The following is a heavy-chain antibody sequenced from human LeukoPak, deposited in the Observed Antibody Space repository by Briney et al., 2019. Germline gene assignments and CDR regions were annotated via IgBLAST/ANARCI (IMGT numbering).Heavy chain of an antibody. D-gene: IGHD5-24*01. J-gene: IGHJ4*02. CDR1: GYTFTSYG. CDR2: ISAYNGNT. CDR3: ARGRIEVAGPLHFDY. Sequence: GASVKVSCKASGYTFTSYGISWVRQAPGQGLEWMGWISAYNGNTNCAQKLQGRVTMTTDTSTSTAYMELRSLRSDDTAVYYCARGRIEVAGPLHFDYWGQGTLVTVSS. V-gene: IGHV1-18*01.